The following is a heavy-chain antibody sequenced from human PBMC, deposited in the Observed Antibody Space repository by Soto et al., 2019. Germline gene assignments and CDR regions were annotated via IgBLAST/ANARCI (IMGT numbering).Heavy chain of an antibody. CDR1: GFTFSSYE. V-gene: IGHV3-48*03. J-gene: IGHJ5*02. D-gene: IGHD1-26*01. CDR2: ISSSGINT. CDR3: ARDQGKWELHP. Sequence: VGSLRLSCVASGFTFSSYEMNWVRQAPGGGLEWILYISSSGINTYEADSVKGRFSVSRDNAKNLLCLQMNSLRVADTAVYYCARDQGKWELHPWGQGTLVTVSS.